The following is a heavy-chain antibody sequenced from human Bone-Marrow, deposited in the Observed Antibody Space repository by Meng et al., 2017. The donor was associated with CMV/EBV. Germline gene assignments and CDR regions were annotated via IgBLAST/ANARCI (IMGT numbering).Heavy chain of an antibody. CDR1: GYTFTAYY. V-gene: IGHV1-18*04. J-gene: IGHJ4*02. Sequence: ASVKVSCKASGYTFTAYYMHWVRQAPGQGLEWMGWISTYNGNANYAQKFQGRVSMTKDTATTTGHMELRTLRPDDTAVYYCARVNPTRGVDYWGQGTLVTVSS. CDR3: ARVNPTRGVDY. CDR2: ISTYNGNA.